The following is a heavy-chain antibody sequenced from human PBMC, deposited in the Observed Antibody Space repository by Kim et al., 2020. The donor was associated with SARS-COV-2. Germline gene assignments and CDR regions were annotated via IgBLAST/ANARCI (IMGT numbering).Heavy chain of an antibody. CDR1: GGSFSGYY. CDR3: ARGRITMVRGVRYGMDV. D-gene: IGHD3-10*01. J-gene: IGHJ6*02. V-gene: IGHV4-34*01. CDR2: INHSGST. Sequence: SETLSLTCAVYGGSFSGYYWSWIRQPPGKGLEWIGEINHSGSTNYNPSLKSRVTISVDTSKNQFSLKLSSVTAADTAVYYCARGRITMVRGVRYGMDVWGQGTTVIVFS.